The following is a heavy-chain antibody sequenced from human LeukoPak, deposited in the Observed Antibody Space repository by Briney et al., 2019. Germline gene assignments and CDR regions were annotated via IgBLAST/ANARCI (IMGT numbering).Heavy chain of an antibody. CDR1: GFTFSSYS. J-gene: IGHJ4*02. D-gene: IGHD3-22*01. V-gene: IGHV3-21*01. CDR2: ISSSSSYI. Sequence: PGGSLRLSCAASGFTFSSYSMNWVRQAPGKGLEWVSSISSSSSYIYYADSVKGRFTIPRDNAKNSLYLQMNSLRAEDTAVYYCARDSGYYYDSSGDWGQGTLVTVSS. CDR3: ARDSGYYYDSSGD.